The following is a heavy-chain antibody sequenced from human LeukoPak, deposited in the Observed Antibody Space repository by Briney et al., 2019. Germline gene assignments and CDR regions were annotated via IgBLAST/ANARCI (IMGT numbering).Heavy chain of an antibody. CDR3: ARVPYDSRGYHFDY. CDR2: IYHSGST. CDR1: GGSISSGGYS. J-gene: IGHJ4*02. D-gene: IGHD3-22*01. Sequence: SQTLSLTCAVSGGSISSGGYSWSWIRQPPGKGLEWIGYIYHSGSTYYNPSLKSRVTISVDRSKNQFSLKLSSVTAADTAVYYCARVPYDSRGYHFDYWGQGTLVTVSS. V-gene: IGHV4-30-2*01.